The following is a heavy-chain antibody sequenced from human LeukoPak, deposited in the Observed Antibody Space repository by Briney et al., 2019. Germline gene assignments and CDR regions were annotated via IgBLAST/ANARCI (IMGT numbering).Heavy chain of an antibody. D-gene: IGHD1-26*01. CDR2: INPSGGST. Sequence: ASVKVSCKASGYTFTSYYMHWVRQAPGQGLEWMGIINPSGGSTSYAPKFQGRVTMTRDTSTSTVYMELSSLRSEDTAVYYCARDLGIVGATGVFDYWGQGTLVTVSS. J-gene: IGHJ4*02. V-gene: IGHV1-46*01. CDR1: GYTFTSYY. CDR3: ARDLGIVGATGVFDY.